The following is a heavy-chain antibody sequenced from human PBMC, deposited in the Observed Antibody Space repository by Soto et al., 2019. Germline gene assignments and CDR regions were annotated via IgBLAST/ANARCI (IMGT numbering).Heavy chain of an antibody. CDR3: AKDPIREVDSSGLMLYYFDY. J-gene: IGHJ4*02. D-gene: IGHD3-22*01. V-gene: IGHV3-23*01. CDR1: GFTFSSYA. CDR2: ISGSGGRT. Sequence: EVQLLESGGGLVQPGGSLRLSCAASGFTFSSYAMSWVRQAPGKGLEWVSGISGSGGRTHYADSVKGRFTISRDNSKNTLYLQVDSLRAEDTAVYYCAKDPIREVDSSGLMLYYFDYWGQGALVTVSS.